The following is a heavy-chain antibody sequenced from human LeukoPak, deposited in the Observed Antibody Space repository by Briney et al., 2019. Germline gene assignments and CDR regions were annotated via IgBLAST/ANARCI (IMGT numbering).Heavy chain of an antibody. CDR3: ARDRMVPAAIFDS. J-gene: IGHJ4*02. V-gene: IGHV1-2*02. Sequence: ASVKVSCKASGYTFTGYYMHWVRQAPGQGLEWMGWINPNSGGTNYAQKFQGRVTLTRDTSSSTAYMELSSLRSDDTAVYYCARDRMVPAAIFDSWGQGTLVTVSS. CDR1: GYTFTGYY. D-gene: IGHD2-2*01. CDR2: INPNSGGT.